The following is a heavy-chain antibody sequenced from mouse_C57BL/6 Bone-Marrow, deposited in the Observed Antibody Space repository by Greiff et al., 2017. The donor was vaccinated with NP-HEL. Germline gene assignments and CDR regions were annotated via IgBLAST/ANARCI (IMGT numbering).Heavy chain of an antibody. CDR3: AMIGGDY. Sequence: QVQLQQPGAELVKPGASVKLSCKASGYTFTSYWMQWVKQRPGQGLEWIGEIDPSDSYTNYNQKFKGKATLTVDTSSSPAYMQLSSLTSEDSAVYYCAMIGGDYWGQGTSVTVSS. CDR1: GYTFTSYW. D-gene: IGHD2-4*01. V-gene: IGHV1-50*01. J-gene: IGHJ4*01. CDR2: IDPSDSYT.